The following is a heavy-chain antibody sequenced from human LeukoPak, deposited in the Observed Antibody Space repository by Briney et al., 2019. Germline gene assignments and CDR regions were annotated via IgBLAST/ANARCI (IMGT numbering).Heavy chain of an antibody. D-gene: IGHD3-3*01. V-gene: IGHV3-33*01. CDR2: IWYDGSNK. Sequence: PGGSLRLSCAASGFTFSSYGMHWVRQAPGKGLEWVAVIWYDGSNKYYADSVKGRFTISRGNSKNTLYLQMNSLRAEDTAVYYCARPSADPYDLGYYFDYWGQGTLVTVSS. J-gene: IGHJ4*02. CDR3: ARPSADPYDLGYYFDY. CDR1: GFTFSSYG.